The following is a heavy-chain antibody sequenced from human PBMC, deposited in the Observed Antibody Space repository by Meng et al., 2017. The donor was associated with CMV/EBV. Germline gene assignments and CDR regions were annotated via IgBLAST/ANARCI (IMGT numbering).Heavy chain of an antibody. D-gene: IGHD5-18*01. CDR3: ARHGDTAMVVGIDY. CDR2: IYTSGST. Sequence: QGQQQESGPGLVKPSETLSLPCTGSGGSISSYYWSWIRQPAGKGLEWIGRIYTSGSTNYNPSLKSRVTMSVDTSKNQFSLKLSSVTAADTAVYYCARHGDTAMVVGIDYWGQGTLVTVSS. CDR1: GGSISSYY. J-gene: IGHJ4*02. V-gene: IGHV4-4*07.